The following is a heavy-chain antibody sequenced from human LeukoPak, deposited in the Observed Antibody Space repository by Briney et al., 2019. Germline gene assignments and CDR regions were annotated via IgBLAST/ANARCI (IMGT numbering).Heavy chain of an antibody. J-gene: IGHJ4*02. CDR3: AREASGSSRPFDY. CDR2: ISSSSSYI. V-gene: IGHV3-21*04. D-gene: IGHD6-13*01. Sequence: GGSLRLSCAASGFTFSSYSMNWVRQAPGKGLEWVSSISSSSSYIYYADSVKGRFTISRDNAKNSLYLQMNSLRAEDTAVYYCAREASGSSRPFDYWGQGTLVTVSS. CDR1: GFTFSSYS.